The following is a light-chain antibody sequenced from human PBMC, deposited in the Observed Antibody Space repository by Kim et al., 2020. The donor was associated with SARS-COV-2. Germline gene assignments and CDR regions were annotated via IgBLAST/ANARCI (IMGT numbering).Light chain of an antibody. Sequence: VSAGERATLSCTASQSVSSSVAWYQQRPGQAPRLGISGASTRATGIPARFSGGGSGTDFTLTISSLQSEDFAVYYCQQYDKWPRTFGQGTKVDIK. J-gene: IGKJ1*01. CDR3: QQYDKWPRT. V-gene: IGKV3-15*01. CDR2: GAS. CDR1: QSVSSS.